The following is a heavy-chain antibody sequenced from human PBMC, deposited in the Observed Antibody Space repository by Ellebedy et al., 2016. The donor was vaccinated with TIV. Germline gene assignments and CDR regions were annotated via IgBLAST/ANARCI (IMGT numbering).Heavy chain of an antibody. CDR1: DYTLSALS. Sequence: AASVKVSCKVSDYTLSALSMHWVRQAPGKGLEWMGGFDPDNGEPNYAQKFQGRVTMTEDTSTDTTYMELRSLRSEDTAVYYCATYGWIGGYFDYWGQGTLVTVSS. V-gene: IGHV1-24*01. CDR3: ATYGWIGGYFDY. CDR2: FDPDNGEP. D-gene: IGHD5-12*01. J-gene: IGHJ4*02.